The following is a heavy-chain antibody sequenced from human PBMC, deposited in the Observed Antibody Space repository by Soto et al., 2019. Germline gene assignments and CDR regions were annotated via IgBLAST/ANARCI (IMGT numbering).Heavy chain of an antibody. CDR2: ISYSGTS. V-gene: IGHV4-59*12. CDR1: GFAISSYY. CDR3: ARRDYDILTGYYRFDD. J-gene: IGHJ4*02. Sequence: PSETLSLTFTVSGFAISSYYWSWIRQSPGKGLEWIAYISYSGTSNYNPSLKSRVTISLDTSKNQFSLKLSSVTAADTAVYYCARRDYDILTGYYRFDDWGQGTLVTVPS. D-gene: IGHD3-9*01.